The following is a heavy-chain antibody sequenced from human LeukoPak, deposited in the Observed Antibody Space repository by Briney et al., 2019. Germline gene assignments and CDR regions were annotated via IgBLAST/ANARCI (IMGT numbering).Heavy chain of an antibody. D-gene: IGHD5-24*01. CDR2: ISGSGGST. CDR1: GFTLSSYA. J-gene: IGHJ4*02. V-gene: IGHV3-23*01. Sequence: GGSLRLSCAASGFTLSSYAMSWVRQAPGKGLEWVSAISGSGGSTYYADSVKGRFTISRDNSKNTLYLQMNSLRAEDTAVYYCAKDRQRWLQWYFDYWGQGTLVTVSS. CDR3: AKDRQRWLQWYFDY.